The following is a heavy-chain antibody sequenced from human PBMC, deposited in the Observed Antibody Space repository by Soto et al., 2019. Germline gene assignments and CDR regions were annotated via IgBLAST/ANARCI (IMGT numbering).Heavy chain of an antibody. CDR3: TRGDYGGYSGVWFDP. CDR1: GYTFTSYA. J-gene: IGHJ5*02. D-gene: IGHD4-17*01. Sequence: ASVKVSCKASGYTFTSYAMHWVRQAPGQRLEWMGWINAGNGNTKYSQKFQGRVTITRDTSASTAYMELSSLRSEDTAVYYCTRGDYGGYSGVWFDPWGQGTLVTVSS. CDR2: INAGNGNT. V-gene: IGHV1-3*01.